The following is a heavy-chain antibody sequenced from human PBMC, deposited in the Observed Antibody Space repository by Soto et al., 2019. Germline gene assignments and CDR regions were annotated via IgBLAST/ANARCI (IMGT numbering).Heavy chain of an antibody. J-gene: IGHJ6*02. CDR2: ISGRGTTT. CDR3: ARLGYCSSATCKYYFYYYGMDV. CDR1: GFSFGSYG. D-gene: IGHD2-2*01. Sequence: PGGSLRLSCEASGFSFGSYGMNWVRQAPGKGLEWVSFISGRGTTTYYADSVRGRFTVSRDNAKNSLSLEVNSLRDEDTAVYYCARLGYCSSATCKYYFYYYGMDVWGQGTTVTVSS. V-gene: IGHV3-48*02.